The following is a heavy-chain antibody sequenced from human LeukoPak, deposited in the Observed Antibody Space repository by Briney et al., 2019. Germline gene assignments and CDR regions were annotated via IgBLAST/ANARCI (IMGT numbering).Heavy chain of an antibody. V-gene: IGHV1-69*04. CDR1: GGTFSSYA. J-gene: IGHJ6*02. Sequence: SVKVSWKASGGTFSSYAISWVRQAPGQGLEWMGRIIPIFGIANYAQKFQGRVTITADKSTSTAYMELSSLRSEDTAVYYCARSGLRTLPLYGMDVWGQGTTVTVSS. CDR3: ARSGLRTLPLYGMDV. CDR2: IIPIFGIA. D-gene: IGHD1-26*01.